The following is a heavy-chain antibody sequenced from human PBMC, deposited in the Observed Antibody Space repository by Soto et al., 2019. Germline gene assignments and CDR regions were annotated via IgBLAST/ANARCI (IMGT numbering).Heavy chain of an antibody. CDR2: IYYSGST. CDR3: ARDIMGTNYYYYGMDV. J-gene: IGHJ6*02. CDR1: GGSISSYY. V-gene: IGHV4-59*01. Sequence: QVQLQESGPGLVKPSETLSLTCTVSGGSISSYYWSWIRQPPGKGLEWIGYIYYSGSTNNNPSLKSRVTISVDTSKTQFSLKLSSVTAADTAVYYCARDIMGTNYYYYGMDVWGQGTTVTVSS. D-gene: IGHD2-2*01.